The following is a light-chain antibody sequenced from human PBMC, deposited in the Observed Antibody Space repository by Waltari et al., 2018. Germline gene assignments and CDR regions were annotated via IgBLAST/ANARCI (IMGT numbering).Light chain of an antibody. CDR1: TGAVEGFNF. J-gene: IGLJ2*01. CDR3: SSYTSVNTR. V-gene: IGLV2-14*03. Sequence: QSALTQPASMSGSPGQSITISSTGTTGAVEGFNFVSWYQQYPGKAPKLIIYDVANRPSGVSHRFSGSRSDNTASLTISGLQAEDEADYYCSSYTSVNTRFGGGTKLTVL. CDR2: DVA.